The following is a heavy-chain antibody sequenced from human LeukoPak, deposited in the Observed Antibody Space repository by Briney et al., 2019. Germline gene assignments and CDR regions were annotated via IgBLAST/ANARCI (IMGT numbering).Heavy chain of an antibody. Sequence: SETLSLTCTVSGDSISISSYSWGWIRQPPGKGLEWIGSVYYGGTIYYNPPPNSRATISADTSKNQFSLQLNSVTAADTAFYYCARHDGRGGATMGAFDFWGQGSLVTVSS. J-gene: IGHJ5*01. CDR2: VYYGGTI. CDR3: ARHDGRGGATMGAFDF. V-gene: IGHV4-39*01. D-gene: IGHD5-12*01. CDR1: GDSISISSYS.